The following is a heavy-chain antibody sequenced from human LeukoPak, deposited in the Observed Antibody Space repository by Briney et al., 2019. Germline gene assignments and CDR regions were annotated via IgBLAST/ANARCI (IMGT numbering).Heavy chain of an antibody. CDR3: ARDDYGDYRGFVY. V-gene: IGHV3-33*01. D-gene: IGHD4-17*01. J-gene: IGHJ4*02. Sequence: GRSLRLSCAASGFTFSSYGMHWVRQAPGKGLEWVAVIWYDGSNKYYADSVKGRFTISRDNSKNTLYLEMNSLKSEDRAVYYCARDDYGDYRGFVYWGQGALVTVSS. CDR1: GFTFSSYG. CDR2: IWYDGSNK.